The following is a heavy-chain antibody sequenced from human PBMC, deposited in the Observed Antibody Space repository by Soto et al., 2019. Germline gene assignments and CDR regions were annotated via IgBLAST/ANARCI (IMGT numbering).Heavy chain of an antibody. D-gene: IGHD3-3*01. CDR3: ARANPDFWSGYYTGGWFDP. CDR1: GFTFSSYA. Sequence: ESGGGVVQPGRSLRLSCAASGFTFSSYAMHWVRQAPGKGLEWVAVISYDGSNKYYADSVKGRFTISRDNSKNTLYLQMTSLRAQDTAVYYCARANPDFWSGYYTGGWFDPWGQGTLVTVSS. J-gene: IGHJ5*02. V-gene: IGHV3-30-3*01. CDR2: ISYDGSNK.